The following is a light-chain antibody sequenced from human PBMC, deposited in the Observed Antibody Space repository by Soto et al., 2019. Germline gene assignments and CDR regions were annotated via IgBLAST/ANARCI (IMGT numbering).Light chain of an antibody. CDR3: QHYKTWPWT. J-gene: IGKJ1*01. Sequence: EIVLTQSPATLSLSPGERATLSCRASQSVSSDLAWYQQKPGQTPRLVIYGASTRATGIPARFSGSGSGTEFTLTISSLQSEDFAVYYCQHYKTWPWTFGQGTKVDI. V-gene: IGKV3-15*01. CDR2: GAS. CDR1: QSVSSD.